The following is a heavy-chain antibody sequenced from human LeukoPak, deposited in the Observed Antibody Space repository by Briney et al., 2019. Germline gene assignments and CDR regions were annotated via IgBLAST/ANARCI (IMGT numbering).Heavy chain of an antibody. D-gene: IGHD2-15*01. CDR1: GFTFSDYY. Sequence: GGSLRLSCAASGFTFSDYYMSWIRQAPGKGLEWVSYISSSGSTIYYADSVKGRFTISRDNAKNSLYLQMNSLRGEDTAVYFCARGQGYCSGGSCSGPGVFDYWGQGTLVTVSS. V-gene: IGHV3-11*04. CDR3: ARGQGYCSGGSCSGPGVFDY. J-gene: IGHJ4*02. CDR2: ISSSGSTI.